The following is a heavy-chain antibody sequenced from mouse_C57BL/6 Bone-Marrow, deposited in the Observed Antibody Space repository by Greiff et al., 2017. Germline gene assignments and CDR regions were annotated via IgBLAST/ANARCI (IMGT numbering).Heavy chain of an antibody. CDR1: GFSLTSYG. J-gene: IGHJ1*03. CDR2: IWGGGST. CDR3: ARLYVLYFDV. V-gene: IGHV2-2*01. Sequence: QVQLQQSGPGLVQPSQSLSITCTVSGFSLTSYGVHWVRQSPGRGLEWLGVIWGGGSTDYNAAFLSRLGISKDNSKSQVFFKMNSLQADDTAIYYCARLYVLYFDVCGTGTTVTVSS. D-gene: IGHD1-1*01.